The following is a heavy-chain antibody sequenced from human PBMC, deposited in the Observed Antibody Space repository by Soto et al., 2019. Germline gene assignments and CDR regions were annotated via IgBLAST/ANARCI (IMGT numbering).Heavy chain of an antibody. CDR3: ARLRYFDWYLDYFDY. J-gene: IGHJ4*02. Sequence: QVQLVQSGAEVKKPGASVKVSCKASGYTLTTYGISWVRQAPGQGLEWMGWNSGYNGNTNYAQKLQGRVTMTTDPSTSTAYMELRSLRSDDTAVYYCARLRYFDWYLDYFDYWGQGTLVTVSS. CDR1: GYTLTTYG. V-gene: IGHV1-18*01. D-gene: IGHD3-9*01. CDR2: NSGYNGNT.